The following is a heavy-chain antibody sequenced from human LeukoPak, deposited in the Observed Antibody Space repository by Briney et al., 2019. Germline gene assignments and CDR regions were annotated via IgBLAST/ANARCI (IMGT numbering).Heavy chain of an antibody. CDR2: IYYSGST. J-gene: IGHJ4*02. CDR1: GGSISSSSYY. V-gene: IGHV4-39*07. Sequence: PSETLSLTCTVSGGSISSSSYYWDWIRQPPGKGLEWIGSIYYSGSTYYNPSLKSRVTISVDTSKNQFSLKLSSVTAADTAVYYCARDPYSSGYLFDYWGQGTLVTVSS. D-gene: IGHD3-22*01. CDR3: ARDPYSSGYLFDY.